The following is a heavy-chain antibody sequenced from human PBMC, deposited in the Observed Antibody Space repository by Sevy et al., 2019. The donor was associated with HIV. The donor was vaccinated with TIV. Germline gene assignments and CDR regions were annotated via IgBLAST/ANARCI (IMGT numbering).Heavy chain of an antibody. CDR3: ARDLEFYDYGDYGPAFMPDY. D-gene: IGHD4-17*01. CDR2: IWFDGSNT. CDR1: GFTFSTYG. V-gene: IGHV3-33*01. J-gene: IGHJ4*02. Sequence: GGSLRLSCAASGFTFSTYGMHWVRQAPGKGLEWVAVIWFDGSNTYYADSGKGRFTTSRDLANNTLHLQMNSLRAEETAVYYCARDLEFYDYGDYGPAFMPDYWGQGTLVTVSS.